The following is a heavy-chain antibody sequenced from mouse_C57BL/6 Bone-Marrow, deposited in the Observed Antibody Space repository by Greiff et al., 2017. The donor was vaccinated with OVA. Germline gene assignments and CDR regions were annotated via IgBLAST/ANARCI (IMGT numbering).Heavy chain of an antibody. CDR1: GFTFSDYG. V-gene: IGHV5-15*01. CDR3: ARQLRLWAMDY. Sequence: EVKLMESGGGLVQPGGSLKLSCAASGFTFSDYGMAWVRQAPRTGPEWVAFISNLAYSIYYADTVTGRFTISRENAKNTLYLEMRSLRSEDTAMYYCARQLRLWAMDYWGQGTSVTVSS. D-gene: IGHD3-2*02. J-gene: IGHJ4*01. CDR2: ISNLAYSI.